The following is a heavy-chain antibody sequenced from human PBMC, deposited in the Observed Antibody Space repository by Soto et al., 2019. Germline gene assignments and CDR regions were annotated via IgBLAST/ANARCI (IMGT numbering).Heavy chain of an antibody. D-gene: IGHD3-22*01. Sequence: GGSLRLSCAASGFTFSSYSMNWVRQAPGKGLEWVSYISSSSSTIYYADSVKGRFTISRDNAKNSLYLQMNGLRDEDTAVYYCAGDQYDSSGYGRYWGQGTLVTVSS. V-gene: IGHV3-48*02. CDR1: GFTFSSYS. J-gene: IGHJ4*02. CDR3: AGDQYDSSGYGRY. CDR2: ISSSSSTI.